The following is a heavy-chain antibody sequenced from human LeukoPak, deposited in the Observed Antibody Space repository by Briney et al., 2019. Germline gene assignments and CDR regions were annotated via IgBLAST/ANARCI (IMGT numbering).Heavy chain of an antibody. V-gene: IGHV3-23*01. CDR3: AKDRLGIAVAGGDDY. Sequence: GGSLRLSCAASGFTFRSYAMNWVRQAPGKGLEWVSAISGSGGITYYADSVKGRFTISRDNSKNTLYLQMNSLRAEDTAVYYCAKDRLGIAVAGGDDYWGQGTLVTVSS. CDR2: ISGSGGIT. CDR1: GFTFRSYA. J-gene: IGHJ4*02. D-gene: IGHD6-19*01.